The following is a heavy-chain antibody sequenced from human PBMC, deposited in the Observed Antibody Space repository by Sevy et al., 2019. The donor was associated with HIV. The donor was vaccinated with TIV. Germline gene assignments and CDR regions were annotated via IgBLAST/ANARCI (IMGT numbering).Heavy chain of an antibody. J-gene: IGHJ6*02. V-gene: IGHV1-2*02. D-gene: IGHD3-3*01. CDR1: GYSFTAYY. Sequence: ASVKVSCKASGYSFTAYYMHWVRQAPGHGLEWMGWINPNSGDTEYAQKFQGRVTMTTDTSMNTAYMELSRLRSDETAVFYCARDRMIFGGQGGMDVWGQGTTVTVSS. CDR2: INPNSGDT. CDR3: ARDRMIFGGQGGMDV.